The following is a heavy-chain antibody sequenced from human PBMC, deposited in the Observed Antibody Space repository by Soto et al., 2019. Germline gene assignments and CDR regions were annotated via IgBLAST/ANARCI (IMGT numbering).Heavy chain of an antibody. CDR2: IIPILGIA. V-gene: IGHV1-69*04. CDR3: ARDNATNVLRSYDFWSGYYTA. J-gene: IGHJ5*02. CDR1: GGTFSSYT. Sequence: ASVKVSCKASGGTFSSYTISWVRQAPGQGLEWMGRIIPILGIANYAQKFQGRVTITADKSTSTAYMELSSLRSEDTAVYYCARDNATNVLRSYDFWSGYYTAWGQGTLVTVSS. D-gene: IGHD3-3*01.